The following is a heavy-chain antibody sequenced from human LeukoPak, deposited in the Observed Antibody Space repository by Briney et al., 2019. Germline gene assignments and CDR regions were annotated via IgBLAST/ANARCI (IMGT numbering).Heavy chain of an antibody. Sequence: ASVKVSCKASGYTFTGYYMHWVRQAPGQGLEWMGWINPNSGGTNYAQKFQGRVTMTRDTSISTAYMELSRLRSDDTAVYYCARVKVGAXXPFDYWGQGTLVTVSS. CDR3: ARVKVGAXXPFDY. J-gene: IGHJ4*02. V-gene: IGHV1-2*02. D-gene: IGHD1-26*01. CDR1: GYTFTGYY. CDR2: INPNSGGT.